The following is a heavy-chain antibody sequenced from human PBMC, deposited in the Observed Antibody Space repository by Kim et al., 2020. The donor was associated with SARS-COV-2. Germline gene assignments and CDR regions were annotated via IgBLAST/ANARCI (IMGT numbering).Heavy chain of an antibody. D-gene: IGHD6-13*01. Sequence: ASVKVSCKASGYTFTSYYMHWVRQAPGQGLEWMGIINPSGGSTSYAQKFQGRVTMTRDTSTSTVYMELSSLRSEDTAVYYCARDSKGDSSSPGAYDYWGQGTLVTVSS. CDR3: ARDSKGDSSSPGAYDY. V-gene: IGHV1-46*01. CDR2: INPSGGST. CDR1: GYTFTSYY. J-gene: IGHJ4*02.